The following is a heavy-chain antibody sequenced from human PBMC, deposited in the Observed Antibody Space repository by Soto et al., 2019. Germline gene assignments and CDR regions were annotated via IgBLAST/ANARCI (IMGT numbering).Heavy chain of an antibody. CDR3: ANGWFGANVNYYYGMDV. CDR2: ISGSGGST. D-gene: IGHD3-10*01. Sequence: PGGSLRLSCAASGFTFSSYAMSWVRQAPGKGLEWVSSISGSGGSTYYADSVKGRFTISRDNSKNTLYLQMNSLRAEDTAVYYCANGWFGANVNYYYGMDVWGQVTTVTVSS. J-gene: IGHJ6*02. CDR1: GFTFSSYA. V-gene: IGHV3-23*01.